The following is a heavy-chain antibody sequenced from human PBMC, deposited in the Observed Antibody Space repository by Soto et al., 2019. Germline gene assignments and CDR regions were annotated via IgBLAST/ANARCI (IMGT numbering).Heavy chain of an antibody. CDR3: VRDGTKTLRDWFDP. CDR1: CASIIGFY. CDR2: IYATGTT. D-gene: IGHD1-1*01. Sequence: PSETLSLTCTFSCASIIGFYWSWIRKSAGKGLEWIGRIYATGTTDYNPSLKSRVMMSVDTSKKQFSLKLRSVTAADTAVYYCVRDGTKTLRDWFDPWGQGISVTAPQ. V-gene: IGHV4-4*07. J-gene: IGHJ5*02.